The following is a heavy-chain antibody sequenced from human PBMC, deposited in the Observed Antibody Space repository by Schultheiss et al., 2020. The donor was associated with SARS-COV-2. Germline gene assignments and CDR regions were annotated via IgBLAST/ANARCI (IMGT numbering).Heavy chain of an antibody. CDR3: ARRRGWFDP. J-gene: IGHJ5*02. Sequence: ASVKVSCKASGYTFTGYYMHWVRQAPGQGLEWMGWINPNSGNTGYAQKFQGRVTMTRNTSISTAYMELSSLRSEDTAVYYCARRRGWFDPWGQGTLVTVSS. CDR1: GYTFTGYY. CDR2: INPNSGNT. V-gene: IGHV1-8*02.